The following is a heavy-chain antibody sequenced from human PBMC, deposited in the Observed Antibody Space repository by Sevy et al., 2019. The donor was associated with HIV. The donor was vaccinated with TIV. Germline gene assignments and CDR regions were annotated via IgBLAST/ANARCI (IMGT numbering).Heavy chain of an antibody. Sequence: GGSLRLSCAASGFTFSSYAMSWVRQAPGKGLEWVSAISGSGGSTYYADSVKGRFTISRDNSKNTLYLQMNSLRAEDTAVYYCPNLTRYCTNGVCYLNWFDPWGQGTLVTVSS. D-gene: IGHD2-8*01. CDR2: ISGSGGST. V-gene: IGHV3-23*01. CDR3: PNLTRYCTNGVCYLNWFDP. CDR1: GFTFSSYA. J-gene: IGHJ5*02.